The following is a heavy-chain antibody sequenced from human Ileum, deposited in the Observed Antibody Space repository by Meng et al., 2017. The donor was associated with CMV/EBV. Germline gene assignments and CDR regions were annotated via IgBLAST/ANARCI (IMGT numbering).Heavy chain of an antibody. J-gene: IGHJ4*02. D-gene: IGHD1-20*01. CDR1: GGSINSNNYY. CDR3: ARDITGSHFDH. Sequence: LQESGPGLVKPSETLSPTCTVSGGSINSNNYYWGWIRQPPGKGLEWIGSIYYNGNTPYNPSLKSRVTISLDTSKNQFSLRLSSVTAADTAVYYCARDITGSHFDHWGQGVLVTVSS. V-gene: IGHV4-39*07. CDR2: IYYNGNT.